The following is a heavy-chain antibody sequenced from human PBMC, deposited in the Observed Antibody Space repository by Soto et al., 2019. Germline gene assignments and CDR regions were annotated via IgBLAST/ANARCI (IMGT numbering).Heavy chain of an antibody. CDR1: GVTLCNYS. D-gene: IGHD2-2*01. CDR2: ISGNGGST. V-gene: IGHV3-23*01. CDR3: ARDGICSSTSCYAGY. Sequence: PGCSLRLSCAASGVTLCNYSMSGVRKEPGEGLEWVSTISGNGGSTYNANSVKGRFTISRDNSKNTLYLQMNSLRAEDTAVYYCARDGICSSTSCYAGYWGQGTLVTVSS. J-gene: IGHJ4*02.